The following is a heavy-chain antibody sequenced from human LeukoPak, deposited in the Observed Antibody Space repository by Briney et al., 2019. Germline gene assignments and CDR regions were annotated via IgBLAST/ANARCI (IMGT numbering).Heavy chain of an antibody. V-gene: IGHV3-23*01. Sequence: GGSLRLSCAASGFTFSSYAMSWVRQAPGKGLEWVSAISGSGGSSYYADSVKGRFTISRDNSKNTLYLQMNSLRAEDTAVYYCAKGRSAFGVVGYYWGQGTLVTVSS. D-gene: IGHD3-3*01. CDR2: ISGSGGSS. CDR3: AKGRSAFGVVGYY. J-gene: IGHJ4*02. CDR1: GFTFSSYA.